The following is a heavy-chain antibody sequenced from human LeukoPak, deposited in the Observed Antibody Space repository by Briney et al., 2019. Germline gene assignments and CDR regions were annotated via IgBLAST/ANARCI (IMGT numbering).Heavy chain of an antibody. CDR2: FDPEDGET. V-gene: IGHV1-24*01. CDR1: GYTLTELS. Sequence: VASVKVSCKVSGYTLTELSMHWVRQAPGKGGEWMGGFDPEDGETIYVQKFQGRVTMTEDTSTDTAYMELSSLKSEDTAVFYCATDKRGITMVRGVMAHYWGQGTLVTVSS. CDR3: ATDKRGITMVRGVMAHY. J-gene: IGHJ4*02. D-gene: IGHD3-10*01.